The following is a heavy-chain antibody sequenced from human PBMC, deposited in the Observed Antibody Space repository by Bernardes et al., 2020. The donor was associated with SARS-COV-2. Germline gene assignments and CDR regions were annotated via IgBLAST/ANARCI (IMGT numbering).Heavy chain of an antibody. V-gene: IGHV4-59*01. CDR3: ARDTPWGKFDY. J-gene: IGHJ4*02. D-gene: IGHD3-16*01. CDR2: IYYSGST. CDR1: GGSISSYY. Sequence: SETLSLSCTVSGGSISSYYWSWTRQPPGKGLEWIGYIYYSGSTNYNPSLKSRVTISVDTSKNQFSLKLSSVTAADTAVYYCARDTPWGKFDYWGQGTLVTVSS.